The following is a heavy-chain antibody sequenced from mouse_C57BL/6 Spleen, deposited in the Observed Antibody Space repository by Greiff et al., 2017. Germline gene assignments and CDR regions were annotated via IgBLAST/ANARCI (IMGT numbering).Heavy chain of an antibody. CDR1: GYTFTSYW. Sequence: QVQLQQPGAELVRPGTSVKLSCKASGYTFTSYWMHWVKQRPGQGLEWIGVIDPSDSYTNYNQKFKGKATLTVDTSSSTAYMQLSSLTSEDSAVYYCARRGGSTWYFDVWGTGTTVTVSS. CDR2: IDPSDSYT. CDR3: ARRGGSTWYFDV. J-gene: IGHJ1*03. V-gene: IGHV1-59*01.